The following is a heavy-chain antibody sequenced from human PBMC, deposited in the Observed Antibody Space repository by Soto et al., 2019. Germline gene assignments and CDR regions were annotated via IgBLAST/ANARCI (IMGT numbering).Heavy chain of an antibody. J-gene: IGHJ4*02. Sequence: GGSLRLSCAASGFTFSSYSMNWVRQAPGKGLEWVSSISSSSSYIYYADSVKGRFTISRDNAKNSLYLQMNSLRAEDTAVYYCARAPRWGYFDWLLYFDYWGQGT. CDR3: ARAPRWGYFDWLLYFDY. CDR2: ISSSSSYI. CDR1: GFTFSSYS. D-gene: IGHD3-9*01. V-gene: IGHV3-21*01.